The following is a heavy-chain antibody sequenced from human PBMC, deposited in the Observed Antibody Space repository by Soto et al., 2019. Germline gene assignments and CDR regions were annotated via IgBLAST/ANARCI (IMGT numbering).Heavy chain of an antibody. V-gene: IGHV4-34*01. CDR3: ASSYYDFWSGPVGY. CDR2: INHSGST. J-gene: IGHJ4*02. D-gene: IGHD3-3*01. CDR1: GGSFSGCY. Sequence: PSETLSLTCAVYGGSFSGCYWSWIRQPPGKGLEWIGEINHSGSTNYNPSLKSRVTISVDTSKNQFSLKLSSVTAADTAVYYCASSYYDFWSGPVGYWGQGTLVTVSS.